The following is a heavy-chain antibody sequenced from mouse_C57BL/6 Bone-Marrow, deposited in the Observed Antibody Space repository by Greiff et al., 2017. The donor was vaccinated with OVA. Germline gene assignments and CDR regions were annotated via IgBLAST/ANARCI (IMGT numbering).Heavy chain of an antibody. Sequence: VQLQQSGAELVRPGASVKLSCTASGFNIKDDHMHWVKQRPEQGLEWIGWIDPENGDTEYASKFQGKATITADTSSNTAYLQLSSLTSEDTAVYYCTTVYYFDYWGQGTTLTVSS. J-gene: IGHJ2*01. CDR3: TTVYYFDY. CDR2: IDPENGDT. V-gene: IGHV14-4*01. CDR1: GFNIKDDH.